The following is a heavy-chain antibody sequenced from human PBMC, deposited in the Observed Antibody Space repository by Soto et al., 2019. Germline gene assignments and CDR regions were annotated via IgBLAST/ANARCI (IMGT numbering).Heavy chain of an antibody. V-gene: IGHV3-23*01. J-gene: IGHJ4*02. Sequence: GGSLRLSCAASGFTFSSHAMSWVRQAPGKGLEWVSAISGSGGSTYYADSVKGWFTISRDNSKNTLYLQMNSLRAEDTAVYYCAKDREYGEHHFDYWGQGTLVTVSS. CDR1: GFTFSSHA. CDR3: AKDREYGEHHFDY. CDR2: ISGSGGST. D-gene: IGHD4-17*01.